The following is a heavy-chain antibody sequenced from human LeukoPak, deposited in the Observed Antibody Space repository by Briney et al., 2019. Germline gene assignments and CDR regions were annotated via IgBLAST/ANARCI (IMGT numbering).Heavy chain of an antibody. J-gene: IGHJ4*02. V-gene: IGHV3-7*01. CDR2: IKQDGSEK. Sequence: GGSLRPSCAASGFTFSSYWMSWVRQAPGKGLEWVANIKQDGSEKYYVDSVKGRFTISRDNAKNSLYLQMNSLRAEDTAVYYCARGIARYYFDYWGQGTLVTVSS. CDR1: GFTFSSYW. CDR3: ARGIARYYFDY. D-gene: IGHD2-15*01.